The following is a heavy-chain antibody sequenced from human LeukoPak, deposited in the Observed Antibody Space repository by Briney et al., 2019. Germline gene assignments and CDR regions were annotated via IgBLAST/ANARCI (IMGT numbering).Heavy chain of an antibody. CDR1: GFTFTDCW. J-gene: IGHJ4*02. CDR2: LNQGGSNE. CDR3: AKNHCYDAHDY. Sequence: GGSLRLSCTASGFTFTDCWMTWVRQAPGKGLEWVASLNQGGSNEYYVDSVKGRFTISRDNTKNSLFLQMNTLRAEDTATYYCAKNHCYDAHDYWGRGTLVTVSS. V-gene: IGHV3-7*01. D-gene: IGHD5-12*01.